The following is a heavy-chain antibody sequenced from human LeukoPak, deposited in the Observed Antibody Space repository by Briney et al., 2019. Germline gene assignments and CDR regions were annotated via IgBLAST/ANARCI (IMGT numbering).Heavy chain of an antibody. J-gene: IGHJ4*02. CDR3: VRGLRFLGINNY. D-gene: IGHD3-3*01. CDR1: GFTFSSYG. V-gene: IGHV3-30*02. Sequence: TGGSLRLSCAASGFTFSSYGMHWVRQAPGKGLEWVAFIRYDGSNKYYADSVKGRFTISRDNAKNSLYLQMNNLRVEDTAVYYCVRGLRFLGINNYWGQGILVTVSS. CDR2: IRYDGSNK.